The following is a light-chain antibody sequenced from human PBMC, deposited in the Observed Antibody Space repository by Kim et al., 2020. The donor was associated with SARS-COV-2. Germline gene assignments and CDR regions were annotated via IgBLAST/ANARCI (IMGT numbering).Light chain of an antibody. Sequence: QRVTISCSGSSSNIGSNYVYWYQQLPGTAPKLLIYRNNQRPSGVPDRFSGSKSGTSASLAISGLRSEDEADYYCAAWDDSLSVPWVFGGGTKVTVL. CDR2: RNN. CDR3: AAWDDSLSVPWV. CDR1: SSNIGSNY. V-gene: IGLV1-47*01. J-gene: IGLJ3*02.